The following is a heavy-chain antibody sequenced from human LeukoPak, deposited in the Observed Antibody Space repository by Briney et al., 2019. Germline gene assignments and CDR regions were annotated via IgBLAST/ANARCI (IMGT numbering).Heavy chain of an antibody. CDR2: IYHSGNT. CDR3: ASGYDSSGYYLHY. D-gene: IGHD3-22*01. Sequence: SETLSLTCTVSGYSISDGYYWGWIRQPPGKGLEYIGSIYHSGNTYYNPSLKSRVTISIDTSKNQFSLNLSSVTAADTAVYYCASGYDSSGYYLHYWGQGTLVTVSS. J-gene: IGHJ4*02. V-gene: IGHV4-38-2*02. CDR1: GYSISDGYY.